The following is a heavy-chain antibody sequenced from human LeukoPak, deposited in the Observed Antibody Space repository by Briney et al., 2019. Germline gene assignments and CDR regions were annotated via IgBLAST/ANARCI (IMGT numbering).Heavy chain of an antibody. CDR2: IHTSGST. J-gene: IGHJ4*02. CDR3: AREGSMTARPFVSIDY. Sequence: SETLSLTCTVSGGPLRPYYWRWIRQPARKALEWIGRIHTSGSTDYNPSLESRVSMSADTSKNQFSLKLRSVTAADTAVYYCAREGSMTARPFVSIDYWGQGTLVTVSS. V-gene: IGHV4-4*07. CDR1: GGPLRPYY. D-gene: IGHD6-6*01.